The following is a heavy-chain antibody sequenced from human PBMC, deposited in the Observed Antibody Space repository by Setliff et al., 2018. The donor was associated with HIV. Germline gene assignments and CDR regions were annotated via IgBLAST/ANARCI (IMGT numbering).Heavy chain of an antibody. CDR1: GGSINSFY. J-gene: IGHJ4*02. CDR2: IFASGNT. Sequence: SETLSLTCTVSGGSINSFYWNWVRQPAGRGLEWIGRIFASGNTNYNPSLKSRVTMSIDTSKKQFPLKLASVTAADTAVYYCARGGSYDTFDYWGQGTLVTVSS. D-gene: IGHD3-22*01. V-gene: IGHV4-4*07. CDR3: ARGGSYDTFDY.